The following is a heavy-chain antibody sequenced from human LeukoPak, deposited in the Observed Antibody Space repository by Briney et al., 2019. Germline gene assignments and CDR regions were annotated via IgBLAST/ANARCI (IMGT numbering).Heavy chain of an antibody. V-gene: IGHV3-30-3*01. CDR2: ISYDGSNK. J-gene: IGHJ4*02. Sequence: GGSLRLSCAASGFTFSSYAMHWVRQAPGKGLEWVAVISYDGSNKYYADSVKGRFTISRDNSKNTLYLQMNSLRAEDTAVYYCAGDLSPYYDSSGYLIWGQGTLVTVSS. D-gene: IGHD3-22*01. CDR1: GFTFSSYA. CDR3: AGDLSPYYDSSGYLI.